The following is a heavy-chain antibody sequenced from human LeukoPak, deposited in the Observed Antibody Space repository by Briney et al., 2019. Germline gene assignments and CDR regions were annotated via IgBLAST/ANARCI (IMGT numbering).Heavy chain of an antibody. D-gene: IGHD6-13*01. CDR3: ARGIATRRYYYYYYMDV. Sequence: SETLSLTCTVSGGSISTSNYYWGWIRQPPGKGLEWIGNIFYSGTTYYSPSLKSRVTISVDTSKNQFSLKLSSVTAADTAVYYCARGIATRRYYYYYYMDVWGKGTTVTVSS. CDR2: IFYSGTT. CDR1: GGSISTSNYY. J-gene: IGHJ6*03. V-gene: IGHV4-39*07.